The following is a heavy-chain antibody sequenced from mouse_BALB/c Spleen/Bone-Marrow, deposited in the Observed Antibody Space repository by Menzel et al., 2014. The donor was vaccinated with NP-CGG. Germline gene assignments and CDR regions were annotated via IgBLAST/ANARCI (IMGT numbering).Heavy chain of an antibody. J-gene: IGHJ3*01. CDR2: INPSNGGT. V-gene: IGHV1S81*02. Sequence: SGAELVKPGASVKLSCKASGYTFTSYYMYWVKQRPGQGLEWIGEINPSNGGTNFNEKFKSKATLTVDQSSSTAYMQLSSLTSEDSAVYYCTREGDSPFAYWGQGTLVTVSA. CDR3: TREGDSPFAY. D-gene: IGHD2-13*01. CDR1: GYTFTSYY.